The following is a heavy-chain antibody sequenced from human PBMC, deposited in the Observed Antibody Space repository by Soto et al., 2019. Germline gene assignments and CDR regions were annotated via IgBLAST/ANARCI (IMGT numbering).Heavy chain of an antibody. D-gene: IGHD1-26*01. CDR3: ARGVGASYDGLEV. V-gene: IGHV4-30-2*01. J-gene: IGHJ6*02. CDR2: IYHSGTT. CDR1: DDSISSGAYC. Sequence: QLKLQESGSGLLKPSQTLALTCGVSDDSISSGAYCWSWIRQPPGKGLEWIGHIYHSGTTYDNPSHKSRVTTSRDRSMNLLSLNLMSLTAADTAVYYGARGVGASYDGLEVWGRGTTVTVSS.